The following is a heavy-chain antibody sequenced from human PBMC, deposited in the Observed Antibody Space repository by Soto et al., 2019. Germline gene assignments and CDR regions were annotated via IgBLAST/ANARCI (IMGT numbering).Heavy chain of an antibody. CDR3: ARSQGSSTSLEIYYYYYYGMDV. J-gene: IGHJ6*02. Sequence: QVQLVQSGAEVKKPGFSVKVSCKASGGTFSSYAISWVRQAPGQGLEWMGGIIPISGTANYAQKFQGRVTITADESTSTAYMELSSLRSEDTAAYYCARSQGSSTSLEIYYYYYYGMDVWGQGTTVTVSS. CDR2: IIPISGTA. CDR1: GGTFSSYA. D-gene: IGHD2-2*01. V-gene: IGHV1-69*01.